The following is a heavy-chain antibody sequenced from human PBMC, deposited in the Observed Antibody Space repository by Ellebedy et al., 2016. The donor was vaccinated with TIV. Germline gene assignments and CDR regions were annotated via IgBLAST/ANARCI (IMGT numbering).Heavy chain of an antibody. CDR1: GFTFSNYA. CDR2: ISGSGEYT. CDR3: AKLGFDILTGSGGMDV. J-gene: IGHJ6*02. Sequence: ETLSLTCAASGFTFSNYAMSWVRRSPGKGLDWVSLISGSGEYTYYADSVKGRLTISRDNSMDTLYLQMNSLRVGDTAVYYCAKLGFDILTGSGGMDVWGQGTTVTVSS. V-gene: IGHV3-23*01. D-gene: IGHD3-9*01.